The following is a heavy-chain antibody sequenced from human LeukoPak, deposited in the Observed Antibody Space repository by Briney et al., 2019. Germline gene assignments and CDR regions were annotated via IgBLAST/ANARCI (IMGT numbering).Heavy chain of an antibody. CDR2: IWYDGSNK. D-gene: IGHD3-22*01. V-gene: IGHV3-33*01. CDR1: GFTFSSYG. J-gene: IGHJ4*02. Sequence: GGSLRLSCAASGFTFSSYGMHWVRQAPGKGLEWVAVIWYDGSNKYYADSVKGRFTISRDNSKNTLYLQMSSLRAEDTAVYYCARAAYDGGSYIVNHDYWGQGTLVTVSS. CDR3: ARAAYDGGSYIVNHDY.